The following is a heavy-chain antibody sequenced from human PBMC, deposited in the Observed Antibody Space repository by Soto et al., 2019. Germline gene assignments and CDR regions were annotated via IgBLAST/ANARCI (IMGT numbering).Heavy chain of an antibody. V-gene: IGHV1-69*13. CDR1: GGTFSSYA. CDR3: AREYYYEISGYYSLDY. CDR2: IIPIFGTA. D-gene: IGHD3-22*01. Sequence: SVKVSCRASGGTFSSYAISWVRQAPGQGLEWMGGIIPIFGTANYAQKFQGRVTITADESTSTAYMELSSLRSEDTAVYYCAREYYYEISGYYSLDYWGQGTLVTVSS. J-gene: IGHJ4*02.